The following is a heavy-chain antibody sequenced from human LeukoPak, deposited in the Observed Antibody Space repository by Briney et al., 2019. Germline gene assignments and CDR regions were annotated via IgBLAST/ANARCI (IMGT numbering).Heavy chain of an antibody. V-gene: IGHV5-51*01. D-gene: IGHD2-8*01. CDR1: GYSFSSYW. J-gene: IGHJ4*02. Sequence: GESLKISCQGSGYSFSSYWIAWVRQRPGEGLERMGLVYPGDSDTTYSPSFQGQVTISADKSTSAAYLQWTNLKASDTAIYFCARLLAANCTSTSCQTYYFDYWGRGTLVTVSS. CDR2: VYPGDSDT. CDR3: ARLLAANCTSTSCQTYYFDY.